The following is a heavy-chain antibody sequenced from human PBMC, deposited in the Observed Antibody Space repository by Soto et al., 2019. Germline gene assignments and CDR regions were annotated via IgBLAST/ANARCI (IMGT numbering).Heavy chain of an antibody. Sequence: EVQLVESGGGLIQPGGSLRLSCAASGFTLSSNFLTWVRQAPGKGLEWVSVIYSGGSTYYADSVKGRFTNSRDNSKNTLFLQMNSLRAEDTAVYYCARGFKWLDYWGQGTLVTVSS. CDR2: IYSGGST. J-gene: IGHJ4*02. V-gene: IGHV3-53*01. D-gene: IGHD5-12*01. CDR3: ARGFKWLDY. CDR1: GFTLSSNF.